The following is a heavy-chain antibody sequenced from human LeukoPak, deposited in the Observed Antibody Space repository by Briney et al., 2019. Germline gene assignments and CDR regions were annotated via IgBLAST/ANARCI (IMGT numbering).Heavy chain of an antibody. CDR3: ARAGSSYHNYNIFSWFDP. V-gene: IGHV3-21*01. Sequence: PGGSLRLSCAASGFTFSSYSMNWVRQAPGKGLEWVSSISSSSSYIYYADSVKGRFTISRDNAKNSLYLQMNSLRAEDTAVYYCARAGSSYHNYNIFSWFDPWGQGTLVTVSS. CDR2: ISSSSSYI. J-gene: IGHJ5*02. D-gene: IGHD2-15*01. CDR1: GFTFSSYS.